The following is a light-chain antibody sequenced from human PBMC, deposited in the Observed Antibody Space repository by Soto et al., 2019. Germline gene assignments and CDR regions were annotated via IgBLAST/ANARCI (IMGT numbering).Light chain of an antibody. CDR1: SSNIGAGYD. CDR2: GNS. J-gene: IGLJ1*01. V-gene: IGLV1-40*01. Sequence: QSVLTHPPSGSGAPVQRVTISCTGSSSNIGAGYDVHWYQQLPGTAPKLLIYGNSNRPSGVPDRFSGSKSGTSASLAITGLQAEDEADYYCQSYDSSLSGYVFGTGTKVTVL. CDR3: QSYDSSLSGYV.